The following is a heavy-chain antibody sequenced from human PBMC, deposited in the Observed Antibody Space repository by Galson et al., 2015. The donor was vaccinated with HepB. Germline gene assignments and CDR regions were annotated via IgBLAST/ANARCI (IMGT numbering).Heavy chain of an antibody. CDR3: AKDFGEVGVPDY. D-gene: IGHD1-26*01. J-gene: IGHJ4*02. CDR2: ISYDGSNK. V-gene: IGHV3-30*18. CDR1: GFTFSSYG. Sequence: SLRLSCAASGFTFSSYGMHWVRQAPGKGLEWVAVISYDGSNKYYADSVKGRFTISRDNSKNTLYLQMNSLRAEDTAVYYCAKDFGEVGVPDYWGQGTLVTVSS.